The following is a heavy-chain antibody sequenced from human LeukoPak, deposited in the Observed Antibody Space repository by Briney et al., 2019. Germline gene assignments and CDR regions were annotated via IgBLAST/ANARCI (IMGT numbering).Heavy chain of an antibody. J-gene: IGHJ4*02. Sequence: GGSLRLSCAASGFTFSSYAMSWVRQAPGKGLEWVSAISGSGGSTYYADSVKGRFTISRDNSKNTLYLQMNSLRAEDTAVYYCANGQQQGYCSSTSCLNFDYWGQGTLVTVSS. D-gene: IGHD2-2*01. CDR2: ISGSGGST. V-gene: IGHV3-23*01. CDR3: ANGQQQGYCSSTSCLNFDY. CDR1: GFTFSSYA.